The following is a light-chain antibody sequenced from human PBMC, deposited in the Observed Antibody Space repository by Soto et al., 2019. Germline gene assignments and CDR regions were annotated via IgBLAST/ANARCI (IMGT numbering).Light chain of an antibody. CDR1: QRISGS. CDR2: EAS. J-gene: IGKJ1*01. Sequence: DIQMTQSPSTLSASVADRVTSTCRASQRISGSLAWYQQKPGKAPKLLIYEASNLKSGVPSRFSGSGSGTEYTLTISSLQPDDSASYYCQQYNGYWTFGQGTRVEIK. V-gene: IGKV1-5*03. CDR3: QQYNGYWT.